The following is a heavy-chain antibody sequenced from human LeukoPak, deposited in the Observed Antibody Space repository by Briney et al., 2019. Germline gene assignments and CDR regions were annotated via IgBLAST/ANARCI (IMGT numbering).Heavy chain of an antibody. CDR1: GFTFSSYT. CDR3: AKEGGYCSSTSCYTDFDY. V-gene: IGHV3-21*04. Sequence: PGGSLRLSCAASGFTFSSYTINWVRQAPGKGLEWVSSISGSSYYIYYADSVRGRFTISRDNAKNSVYLQMNSLRAEDTAVYYCAKEGGYCSSTSCYTDFDYWGQGTLVTVSS. J-gene: IGHJ4*02. D-gene: IGHD2-2*02. CDR2: ISGSSYYI.